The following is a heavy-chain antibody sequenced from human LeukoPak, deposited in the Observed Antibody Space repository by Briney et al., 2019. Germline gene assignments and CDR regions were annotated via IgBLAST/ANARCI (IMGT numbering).Heavy chain of an antibody. D-gene: IGHD4-17*01. CDR1: GYTFTSYY. V-gene: IGHV1-46*01. CDR2: INPSGGST. J-gene: IGHJ4*02. CDR3: ARDQTYGDYGGIPDY. Sequence: ASVKVSCKASGYTFTSYYMHWVRQAPGQGLEWMGIINPSGGSTSYAQKFQGRVTLTRDTSTSTVYMELSSLRSEDTAVYYCARDQTYGDYGGIPDYWGQGTLVTASS.